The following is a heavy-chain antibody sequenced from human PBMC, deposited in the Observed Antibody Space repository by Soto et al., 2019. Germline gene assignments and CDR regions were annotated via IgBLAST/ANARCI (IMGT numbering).Heavy chain of an antibody. J-gene: IGHJ4*02. CDR2: MNPNSRNT. CDR3: ARWDYGDNPRFDY. CDR1: GYTFTSHD. D-gene: IGHD4-17*01. V-gene: IGHV1-8*01. Sequence: QVQLVQSGAEVKKSGASVQVSCTASGYTFTSHDITWVRQATGQGPEWMGWMNPNSRNTGYAQKFQGRVTMTRNTSLSTAYMELSSLRSEDTAVYYCARWDYGDNPRFDYWGQGTLGTVSS.